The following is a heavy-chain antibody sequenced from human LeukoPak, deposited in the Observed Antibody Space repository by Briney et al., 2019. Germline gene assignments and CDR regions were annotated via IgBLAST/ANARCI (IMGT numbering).Heavy chain of an antibody. D-gene: IGHD4-17*01. CDR2: IYYSGST. V-gene: IGHV4-61*01. CDR1: GGSVSSGNYY. Sequence: KPSETLSLTCTVSGGSVSSGNYYWSWIRQPPGKGLEWIGYIYYSGSTNYNPSLKSRVTISVDTAKNQFSLKLSSVTAADTAVYYCARVNGDTLLRYYYGMDVWGQGTTVTVSS. J-gene: IGHJ6*02. CDR3: ARVNGDTLLRYYYGMDV.